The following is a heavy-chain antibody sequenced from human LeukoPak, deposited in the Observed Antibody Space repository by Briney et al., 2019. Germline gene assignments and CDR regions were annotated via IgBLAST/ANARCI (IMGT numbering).Heavy chain of an antibody. CDR3: AGYYDSSGYYSTHPPTPYFDY. Sequence: GGSLRLSCAASGFTFSSYAMSWVRQAPGKGLEWVSAISGSGGSTYYADSVKGRFTISRDNSKNTLYLQMNSLRAEDTAVYYCAGYYDSSGYYSTHPPTPYFDYWGQGTLVTVSS. V-gene: IGHV3-23*01. CDR2: ISGSGGST. CDR1: GFTFSSYA. J-gene: IGHJ4*02. D-gene: IGHD3-22*01.